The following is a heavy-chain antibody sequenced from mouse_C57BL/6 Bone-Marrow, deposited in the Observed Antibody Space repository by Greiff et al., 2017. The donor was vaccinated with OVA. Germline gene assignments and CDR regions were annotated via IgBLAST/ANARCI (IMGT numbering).Heavy chain of an antibody. CDR3: ARMEEHFDY. V-gene: IGHV1-59*01. Sequence: VQLQQSGAELVRPGTSVKLSCKASGYTFTSYWMHWVKQRPGQGLEWIGVIDPSDSYTNYNQKFKGKATLTVDTSSSTAYMQLSSLTSEDSAVYYCARMEEHFDYWGQGTTLTVSS. J-gene: IGHJ2*01. CDR1: GYTFTSYW. CDR2: IDPSDSYT.